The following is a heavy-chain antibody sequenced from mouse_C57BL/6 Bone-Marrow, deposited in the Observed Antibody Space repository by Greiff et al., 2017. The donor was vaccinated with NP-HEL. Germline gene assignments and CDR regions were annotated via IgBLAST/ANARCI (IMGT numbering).Heavy chain of an antibody. CDR3: ARQGYYGNPFAMDY. D-gene: IGHD2-1*01. CDR1: GFTFSDYY. Sequence: EVMLVEPGGGLVQPGGSLKLSCAASGFTFSDYYMYWVRQTPEKRLEWVAYISNGGGSTYYPDTVKGRFTISRDNAKNTLYLQMSRLKSEVTAMYYFARQGYYGNPFAMDYWGQGTSVTVSS. J-gene: IGHJ4*01. CDR2: ISNGGGST. V-gene: IGHV5-12*01.